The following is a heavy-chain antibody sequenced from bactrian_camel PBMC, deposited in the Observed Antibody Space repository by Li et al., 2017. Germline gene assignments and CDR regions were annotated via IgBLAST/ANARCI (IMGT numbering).Heavy chain of an antibody. Sequence: HVQLVESGGGLVQPGGSLRLACAASGFTFSSSGMNVVRQAPGKGLEWVGEINSGGSSTWYADSVKGRFTISRDDAKNTLYLQLNSLKGEDTAMYYCVKDGGHWSFEYWGQGTQVTVS. V-gene: IGHV3S1*01. CDR3: VKDGGHWSFEY. J-gene: IGHJ4*01. D-gene: IGHD1*01. CDR1: GFTFSSSG. CDR2: INSGGSST.